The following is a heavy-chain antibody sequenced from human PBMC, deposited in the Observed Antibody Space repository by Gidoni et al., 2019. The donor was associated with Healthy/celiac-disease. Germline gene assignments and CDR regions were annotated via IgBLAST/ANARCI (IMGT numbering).Heavy chain of an antibody. CDR2: ISSSGSTI. CDR1: GFTVGDYY. D-gene: IGHD1-7*01. CDR3: ARDLELPLRYYGMDV. V-gene: IGHV3-11*01. J-gene: IGHJ6*02. Sequence: QVQLVESGGGLVKPGGSLRLSGAAYGFTVGDYYMCWIRQAPGKGLVLVSYISSSGSTIYYADSVKGRFTISRDNAKTSLYLQMNSLRAEDTAVYYCARDLELPLRYYGMDVWGQGTTVTVSS.